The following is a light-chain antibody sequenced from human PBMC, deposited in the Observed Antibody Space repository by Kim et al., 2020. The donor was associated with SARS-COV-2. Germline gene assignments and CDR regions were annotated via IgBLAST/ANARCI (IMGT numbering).Light chain of an antibody. Sequence: QSIPLSCTGTRRDVGNYNLVSWYQQRPGKAPKLIIFEVSKRPSGVSNRFSGSKSGDTASLTISGLQAEDESDYYCCSYAGSSTFVVFGGGTQLTVL. CDR2: EVS. CDR1: RRDVGNYNL. J-gene: IGLJ3*02. CDR3: CSYAGSSTFVV. V-gene: IGLV2-23*02.